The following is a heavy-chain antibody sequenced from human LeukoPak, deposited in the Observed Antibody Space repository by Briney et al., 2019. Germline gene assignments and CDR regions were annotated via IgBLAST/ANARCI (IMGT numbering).Heavy chain of an antibody. CDR1: GFTFSSYG. CDR3: AKDQAGTFFDY. Sequence: GGSLRLSCAASGFTFSSYGMHWVRQAPGKGLEWVAVIWYDGSNKYYADSVKGRFTISRDNSKNTLYLQMNSLRAEDTAVYYCAKDQAGTFFDYWGQGTLVTVSP. CDR2: IWYDGSNK. V-gene: IGHV3-33*06. D-gene: IGHD1-1*01. J-gene: IGHJ4*02.